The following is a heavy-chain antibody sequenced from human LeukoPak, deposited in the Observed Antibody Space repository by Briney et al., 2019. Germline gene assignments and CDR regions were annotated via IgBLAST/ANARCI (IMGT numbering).Heavy chain of an antibody. J-gene: IGHJ3*02. CDR2: IHSDGNT. D-gene: IGHD5/OR15-5a*01. CDR3: AREDNRGVYDDGFDI. Sequence: GGSLRLSCAASGFTVSNNFMYWVRQAPGKGLEWVSVIHSDGNTLYADSVEGRFTISRDNFKNTAYLQMSSLRAEDTAVYYCAREDNRGVYDDGFDIWGQGTMVTVSS. CDR1: GFTVSNNF. V-gene: IGHV3-53*01.